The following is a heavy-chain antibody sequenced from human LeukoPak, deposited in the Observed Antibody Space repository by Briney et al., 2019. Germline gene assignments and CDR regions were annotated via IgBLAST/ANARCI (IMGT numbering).Heavy chain of an antibody. CDR2: IYYSCST. CDR1: GGFISSYY. J-gene: IGHJ5*02. CDR3: ARHFYSSSWYGSGWFEP. V-gene: IGHV4-59*01. D-gene: IGHD6-13*01. Sequence: PSETVSLTCTVSGGFISSYYWSWIRQPRAKGLEWMGYIYYSCSTNYNPSLKSRVTISLDTSNNQFSLKLSSVTAAATAVYYCARHFYSSSWYGSGWFEPWGQGTLVTVSS.